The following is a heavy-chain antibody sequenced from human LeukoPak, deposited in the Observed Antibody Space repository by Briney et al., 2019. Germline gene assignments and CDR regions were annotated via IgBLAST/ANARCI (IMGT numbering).Heavy chain of an antibody. CDR1: GGSISSYY. D-gene: IGHD3-22*01. J-gene: IGHJ5*02. Sequence: SETLSLTCTVSGGSISSYYWSWIRQPAGKRLEWIGRIHTSGSTNYNPSLKSRVTMSEDTSKNQFSLKLSSVSAADTAVYYCARDRYYYDSSGYYAWFDPWGQGTLVTVSS. V-gene: IGHV4-4*07. CDR2: IHTSGST. CDR3: ARDRYYYDSSGYYAWFDP.